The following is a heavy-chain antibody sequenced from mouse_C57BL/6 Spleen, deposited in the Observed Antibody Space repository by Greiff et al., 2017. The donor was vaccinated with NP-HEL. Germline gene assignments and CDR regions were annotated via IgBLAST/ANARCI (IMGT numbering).Heavy chain of an antibody. J-gene: IGHJ4*01. CDR3: ASTTAYAMDD. V-gene: IGHV1-64*01. CDR1: GYTFTSYC. CDR2: IHPNSGST. Sequence: QVQLKQSGAELVKPGASVKLSCKASGYTFTSYCMHWVKQRPGQGLEWIGMIHPNSGSTNYNEKFKSKATLTVDKSSSTAYMQLSSLTSEDSAVYYSASTTAYAMDDWGQGTSVTVCS. D-gene: IGHD1-2*01.